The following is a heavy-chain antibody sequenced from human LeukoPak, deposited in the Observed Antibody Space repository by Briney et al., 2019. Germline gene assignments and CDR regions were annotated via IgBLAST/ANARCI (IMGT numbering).Heavy chain of an antibody. CDR1: GGTFSSYA. Sequence: SVKVSCKASGGTFSSYAISWVRQAPGQGLEWMGGIIPIFGTANYAQKFQGRVTITADESTGTAYMELSSLRSEDTAVYYCARLMVRGVIGWFDPWGQGTLVTVSS. CDR2: IIPIFGTA. V-gene: IGHV1-69*13. CDR3: ARLMVRGVIGWFDP. D-gene: IGHD3-10*01. J-gene: IGHJ5*02.